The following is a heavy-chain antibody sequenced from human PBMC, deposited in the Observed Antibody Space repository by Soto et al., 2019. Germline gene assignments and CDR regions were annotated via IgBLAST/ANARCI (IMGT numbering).Heavy chain of an antibody. V-gene: IGHV3-30*18. J-gene: IGHJ4*02. D-gene: IGHD1-1*01. Sequence: PGGSLRLSCAASGFTFSSYGMHWVRQAPGKGLEWVAVISYDGSNKYYADSVKGRFTISRDNSKNTLYLQMNSLRAEDTAVYYCAKDRNWNRLDYWGQGTLVTVSS. CDR2: ISYDGSNK. CDR3: AKDRNWNRLDY. CDR1: GFTFSSYG.